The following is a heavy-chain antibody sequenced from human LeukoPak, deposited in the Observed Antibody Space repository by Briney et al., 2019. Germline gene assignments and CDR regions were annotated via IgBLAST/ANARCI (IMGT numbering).Heavy chain of an antibody. CDR1: DGSISSFY. D-gene: IGHD6-13*01. Sequence: SETLSLTCTVSDGSISSFYWSWIRQPPGKGLEWIGYIYYSGSTNYNPSLKSRVTISVDTSKNQFSLKLSSVTAADTAVYYCAREGSSWANYYYYMDVWGKGTTVTISS. J-gene: IGHJ6*03. V-gene: IGHV4-59*01. CDR3: AREGSSWANYYYYMDV. CDR2: IYYSGST.